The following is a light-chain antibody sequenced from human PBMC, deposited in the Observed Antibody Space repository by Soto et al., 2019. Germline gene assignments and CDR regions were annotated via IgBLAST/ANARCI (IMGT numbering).Light chain of an antibody. CDR3: ATWDASLSGWV. J-gene: IGLJ3*02. V-gene: IGLV2-8*01. Sequence: QSALTQPPSASGSPGQSVTISCTGTSSDVGGYKYVSWYQQYPGKAPKLMIYAVNKRPSGVPDRFSGSKSGNTASLTVSGLQAEDEADYYCATWDASLSGWVFGGGTKLTVL. CDR1: SSDVGGYKY. CDR2: AVN.